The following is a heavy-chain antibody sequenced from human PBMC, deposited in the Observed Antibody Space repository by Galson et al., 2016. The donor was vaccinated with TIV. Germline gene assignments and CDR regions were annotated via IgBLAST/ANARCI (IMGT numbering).Heavy chain of an antibody. J-gene: IGHJ3*02. V-gene: IGHV1-3*01. Sequence: SVKVSCKASGYTFTKYALHWLRQAPGQRLEWMGWVSGGSGNIEYSQKFQGKVSLTRDSSANTAYMALSSLRSEDTAVYYCARFCSGESCSSVNGFDIWGQGTKVFVSS. D-gene: IGHD3-3*01. CDR1: GYTFTKYA. CDR3: ARFCSGESCSSVNGFDI. CDR2: VSGGSGNI.